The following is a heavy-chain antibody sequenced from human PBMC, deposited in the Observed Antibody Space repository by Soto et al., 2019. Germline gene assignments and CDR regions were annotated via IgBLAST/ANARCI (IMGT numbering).Heavy chain of an antibody. V-gene: IGHV4-31*03. Sequence: QVQLQESGPGLVKPSQTLSLTCTVSGGSISSGGYYWSWIRQHPGKGLEWIGYIYYSGSTYYNPSLKSRVTISVDTSKNQFSLKLSSVTAADKAVYYCARVCCGECPHGIDVWGQGTTVTVSS. D-gene: IGHD2-21*01. CDR3: ARVCCGECPHGIDV. CDR2: IYYSGST. CDR1: GGSISSGGYY. J-gene: IGHJ6*02.